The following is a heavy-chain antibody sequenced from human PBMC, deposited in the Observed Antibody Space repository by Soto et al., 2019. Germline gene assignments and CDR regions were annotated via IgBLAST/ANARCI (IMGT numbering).Heavy chain of an antibody. CDR1: GGSFSGYY. V-gene: IGHV4-34*01. J-gene: IGHJ6*03. Sequence: PSETLSLTCAVYGGSFSGYYWSWIRQPPGKGLEWIGEINHSGSTNYNPSLKSRVTISVDTSKNQFSLKLSSVTAADTAVYYCARGVSSRGYCSGGSRMCAVYYMDVWGKGTTVT. CDR2: INHSGST. CDR3: ARGVSSRGYCSGGSRMCAVYYMDV. D-gene: IGHD2-15*01.